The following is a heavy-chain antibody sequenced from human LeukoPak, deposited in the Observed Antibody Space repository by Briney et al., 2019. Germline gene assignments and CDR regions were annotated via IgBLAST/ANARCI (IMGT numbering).Heavy chain of an antibody. J-gene: IGHJ6*03. CDR2: ISYDGSNK. D-gene: IGHD6-19*01. V-gene: IGHV3-30-3*01. Sequence: GGSLRLSCAASGFTFSSYAMHWVRQAPGKGLEWVAVISYDGSNKYYADSVKGRFTISRDNSKNTLYLQMNSLRAEDTAVYYCARRYSSGWFPAYYYMDVWGQGTLVTVSS. CDR3: ARRYSSGWFPAYYYMDV. CDR1: GFTFSSYA.